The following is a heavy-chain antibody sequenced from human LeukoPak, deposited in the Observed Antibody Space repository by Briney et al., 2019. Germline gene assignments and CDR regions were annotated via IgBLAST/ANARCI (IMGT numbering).Heavy chain of an antibody. CDR2: IYYSGST. V-gene: IGHV4-39*07. CDR3: ARIGDRSSSWSRYFDY. Sequence: SETLSLTCTVSGGSISSSSYYWGWTRQPPGKGLEWIGSIYYSGSTYYNPSLKSRVTISVDTSKNQFSLKLSSVTAADTAVYYCARIGDRSSSWSRYFDYWGQGILVTVSS. D-gene: IGHD6-13*01. CDR1: GGSISSSSYY. J-gene: IGHJ4*02.